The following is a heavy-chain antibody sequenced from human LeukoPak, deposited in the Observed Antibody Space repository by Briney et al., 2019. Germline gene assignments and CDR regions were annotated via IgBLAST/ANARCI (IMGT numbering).Heavy chain of an antibody. Sequence: GASVKVSCKASGDTFSSYAISWVRQAPGQGLEWMGRIIPIFGTANYAQKFQGRVTITADKSTSTAYMELSSLRSEDTAVYYRARDKNGYYYDSSGYYSFDYWGQGTLVTVSS. V-gene: IGHV1-69*06. CDR2: IIPIFGTA. J-gene: IGHJ4*02. CDR1: GDTFSSYA. D-gene: IGHD3-22*01. CDR3: ARDKNGYYYDSSGYYSFDY.